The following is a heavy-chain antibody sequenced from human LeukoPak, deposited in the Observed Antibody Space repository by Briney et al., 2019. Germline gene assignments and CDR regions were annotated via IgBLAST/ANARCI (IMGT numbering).Heavy chain of an antibody. CDR1: GFTFSNGW. CDR3: TSNLYCSTSSCYTLDN. J-gene: IGHJ4*02. Sequence: AGGSLRLSCAASGFTFSNGWMSWVRQAPGKGLEWVGRIKGKSERGTTDYAAPVKGRFTISRDGSTNTVYLHMNSLKTEDTAVYFCTSNLYCSTSSCYTLDNWGQGTLVAVSP. CDR2: IKGKSERGTT. V-gene: IGHV3-15*01. D-gene: IGHD2-2*02.